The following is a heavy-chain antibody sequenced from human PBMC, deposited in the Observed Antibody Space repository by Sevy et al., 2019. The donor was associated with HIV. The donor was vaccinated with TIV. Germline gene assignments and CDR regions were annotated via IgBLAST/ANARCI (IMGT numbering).Heavy chain of an antibody. V-gene: IGHV7-4-1*01. CDR3: ARAHYNYFDT. CDR2: INTNSGNP. CDR1: GYTFTNYG. D-gene: IGHD3-9*01. J-gene: IGHJ4*02. Sequence: ASVKVSCKGSGYTFTNYGLIWVRQAPGHGLEYMGRINTNSGNPTFAPGFAGRFVFSLDTPVSTAFLQIDSLKAEDTALYYCARAHYNYFDTWGQGSLVTVSS.